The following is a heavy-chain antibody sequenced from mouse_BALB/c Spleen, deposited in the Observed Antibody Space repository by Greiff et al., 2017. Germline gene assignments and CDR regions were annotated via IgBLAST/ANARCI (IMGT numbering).Heavy chain of an antibody. J-gene: IGHJ3*01. CDR3: ARQRDDYDAWFAY. CDR2: ISSGGSYT. CDR1: GFTFSSYG. V-gene: IGHV5-6*01. D-gene: IGHD2-4*01. Sequence: EVKVVESGGDLVKPGGSLKLSCAASGFTFSSYGMSWVRQTPDKRLEWVATISSGGSYTYYPDSVKGRFTISRDNAKNTLYLQMSSLKSEDTAMYYCARQRDDYDAWFAYWGQGTLVTVSA.